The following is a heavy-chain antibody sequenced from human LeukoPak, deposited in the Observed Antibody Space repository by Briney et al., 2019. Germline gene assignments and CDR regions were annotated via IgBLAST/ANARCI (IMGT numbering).Heavy chain of an antibody. V-gene: IGHV3-23*01. CDR2: ITGSGDTT. D-gene: IGHD6-13*01. J-gene: IGHJ4*02. CDR3: AKETSSWIFFDY. CDR1: GFTFINSA. Sequence: GGSLRLSCVVSGFTFINSAMTWVRQAPGKGLEWVSDITGSGDTTYYADSVKGRFTISRDNSKNTLYLQMNSLRADDTAIYYCAKETSSWIFFDYWGQGTLVTVSS.